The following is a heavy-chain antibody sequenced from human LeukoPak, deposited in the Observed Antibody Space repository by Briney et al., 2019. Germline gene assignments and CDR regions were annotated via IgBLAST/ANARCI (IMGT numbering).Heavy chain of an antibody. CDR2: INIGGTNT. Sequence: GGSLRLSCAASGFTFVNAWMSWIRQAPGKGLEWLSHINIGGTNTHYADSVKGRFTISRDNAKKSLYLEMTNLRAEDTAVYYCATDGAGFDTWGQGVLVTVSS. CDR3: ATDGAGFDT. V-gene: IGHV3-11*01. J-gene: IGHJ5*02. CDR1: GFTFVNAW.